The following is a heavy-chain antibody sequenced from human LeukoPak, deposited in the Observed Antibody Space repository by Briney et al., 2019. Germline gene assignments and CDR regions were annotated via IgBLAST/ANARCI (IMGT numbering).Heavy chain of an antibody. J-gene: IGHJ6*03. Sequence: TSGGSLRLSCAASGFTFSDYYMSWIRQAPGKGLEWVSYISSSGSTIYYADSVKGRFTISRDNAKNSLYLQMNSLRAEDTAVYYCARARLTMVRGNYYYYMDVWGKGTTVTVSS. CDR2: ISSSGSTI. CDR3: ARARLTMVRGNYYYYMDV. V-gene: IGHV3-11*01. D-gene: IGHD3-10*01. CDR1: GFTFSDYY.